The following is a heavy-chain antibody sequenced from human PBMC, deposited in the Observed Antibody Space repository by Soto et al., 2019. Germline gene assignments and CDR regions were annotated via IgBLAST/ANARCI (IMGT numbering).Heavy chain of an antibody. CDR2: INPNSGGT. D-gene: IGHD5-12*01. V-gene: IGHV1-2*04. Sequence: QVQLVQSGAEVKKPGASVKVSCKASGYTFTDYYMHWVRQAPGQGLEWMGWINPNSGGTNYAQKFQGWVTMTRDTSISTAYMELSRLKSDDTAVYYCARGLHYDSYLGGVDVGGQGTTVTVS. CDR1: GYTFTDYY. J-gene: IGHJ6*02. CDR3: ARGLHYDSYLGGVDV.